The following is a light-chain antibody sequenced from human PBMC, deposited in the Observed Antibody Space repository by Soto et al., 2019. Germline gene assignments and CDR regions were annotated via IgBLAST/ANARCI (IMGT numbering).Light chain of an antibody. CDR2: NAS. Sequence: EIVLTQSPGTLSLSPGERATLFCRASQSVSSNFLAWYQQKPGQAPRLLIYNASRRAAGIPDRFSGSGSGTDFTLSISRLEREEFAVYYCQQYSTSSPRYTFGQGTKLEIK. CDR3: QQYSTSSPRYT. V-gene: IGKV3-20*01. J-gene: IGKJ2*01. CDR1: QSVSSNF.